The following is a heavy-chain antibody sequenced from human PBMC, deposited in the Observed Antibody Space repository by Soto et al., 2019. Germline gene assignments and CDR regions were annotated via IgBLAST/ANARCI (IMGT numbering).Heavy chain of an antibody. CDR2: INADNGNT. V-gene: IGHV1-3*01. D-gene: IGHD4-17*01. J-gene: IGHJ4*02. CDR1: GYTFTNYA. Sequence: ASVKVSCKASGYTFTNYAMHWVRQAPGQRLEWMGWINADNGNTKYAQKLQGRVTMTTDTSTSTAYMELRSLRSDDTAVYYCAREETTVTTNRIDYWGQGTLVTVSS. CDR3: AREETTVTTNRIDY.